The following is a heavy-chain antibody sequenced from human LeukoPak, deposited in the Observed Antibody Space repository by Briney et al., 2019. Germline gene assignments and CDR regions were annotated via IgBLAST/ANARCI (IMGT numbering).Heavy chain of an antibody. V-gene: IGHV1-18*01. Sequence: GASVKVSCKASGYTFTSYGISWVRQAPGQGLEWMGWISAYNGNTNYAQKLQGRVTMTTDTPTSTAYMELRSLRSDDTAVYYCARDKPPSGSYYYYYGMDVWGQGTTVTVSS. CDR1: GYTFTSYG. D-gene: IGHD1-26*01. CDR2: ISAYNGNT. J-gene: IGHJ6*02. CDR3: ARDKPPSGSYYYYYGMDV.